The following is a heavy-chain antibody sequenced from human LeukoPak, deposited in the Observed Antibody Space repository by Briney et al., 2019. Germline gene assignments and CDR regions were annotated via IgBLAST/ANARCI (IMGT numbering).Heavy chain of an antibody. Sequence: GGSLRLSCAASGFTFSSYSMNWVRQAPGKGLEWASSISSSSSYIYYADSVKGRFTISRDNAKNSLYLQMNSLRAEDTAVYYCASFGVVVAATGFDYWGQGTLVTVSS. CDR2: ISSSSSYI. CDR1: GFTFSSYS. J-gene: IGHJ4*02. CDR3: ASFGVVVAATGFDY. V-gene: IGHV3-21*01. D-gene: IGHD2-15*01.